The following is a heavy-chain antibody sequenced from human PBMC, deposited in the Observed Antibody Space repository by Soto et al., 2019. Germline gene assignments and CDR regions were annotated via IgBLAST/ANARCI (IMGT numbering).Heavy chain of an antibody. D-gene: IGHD6-19*01. CDR1: GYSFTSYG. V-gene: IGHV1-18*04. CDR2: ISVYNGNT. CDR3: AREYSSGWYYFDY. Sequence: ASVKVSCKASGYSFTSYGISWVRLAPGQGLEWMGWISVYNGNTNYAQKLQGRVTMTTDTSTSTAYMELTSLRSDDTAVYYCAREYSSGWYYFDYWGQGTLVTVYS. J-gene: IGHJ4*02.